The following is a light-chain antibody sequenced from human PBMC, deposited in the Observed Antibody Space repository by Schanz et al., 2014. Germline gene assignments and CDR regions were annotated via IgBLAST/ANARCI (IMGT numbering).Light chain of an antibody. V-gene: IGLV2-18*02. CDR2: DVT. Sequence: QSALTQPPSVSGSPGQSVTISCTGTSSDVGGYNRVSWYQQPPGTAPKLMIYDVTNRPSGVPDRFSGSKSGSTASLTISGLRAEDEADYYCTSYTSTDTWLFGGGTKLTVL. CDR1: SSDVGGYNR. J-gene: IGLJ3*02. CDR3: TSYTSTDTWL.